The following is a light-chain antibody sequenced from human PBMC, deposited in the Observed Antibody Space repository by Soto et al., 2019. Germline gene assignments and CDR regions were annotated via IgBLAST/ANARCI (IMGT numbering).Light chain of an antibody. CDR1: SSDVSGYNY. J-gene: IGLJ2*01. V-gene: IGLV2-14*03. Sequence: QSALTQPASVSGSPGQSITISCTGTSSDVSGYNYVSWYQHHPGKAPKLMIYDVSNRPSGVSNRFSGSKSGNTASLTISGLQAADEADYYCSSYTSSSTMVFGGGTKLTVL. CDR2: DVS. CDR3: SSYTSSSTMV.